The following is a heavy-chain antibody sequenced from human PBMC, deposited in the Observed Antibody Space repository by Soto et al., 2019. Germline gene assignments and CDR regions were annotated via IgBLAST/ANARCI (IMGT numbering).Heavy chain of an antibody. CDR3: ESVPYSSGWYSRPAKGYYYYYYGMDV. CDR1: GFTFSSYA. J-gene: IGHJ6*02. Sequence: QVQLVESGGGVVQPGRSLRLSCAASGFTFSSYAMHWVRQAPGKGLEWVAVISYDGSNKYYADSVKGRFTISRDNSKNTLYLQMNSLRAEDTAVYYCESVPYSSGWYSRPAKGYYYYYYGMDVWGQGTTVTVSS. V-gene: IGHV3-30-3*01. CDR2: ISYDGSNK. D-gene: IGHD6-19*01.